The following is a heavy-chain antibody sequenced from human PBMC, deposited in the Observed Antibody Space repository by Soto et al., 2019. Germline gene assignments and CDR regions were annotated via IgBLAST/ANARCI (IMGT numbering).Heavy chain of an antibody. CDR2: ISSSSYYI. CDR1: GFTFSSYS. J-gene: IGHJ6*02. CDR3: ARIMTTVTSYAMDV. D-gene: IGHD4-17*01. V-gene: IGHV3-21*01. Sequence: GGSLRLSCAASGFTFSSYSMNWVRQAPGKGLEWVSSISSSSYYIYYADSVKGRFTISRDNAKNSLYLQMNSLRAEDTAVYYCARIMTTVTSYAMDVWGQGTTVTVSS.